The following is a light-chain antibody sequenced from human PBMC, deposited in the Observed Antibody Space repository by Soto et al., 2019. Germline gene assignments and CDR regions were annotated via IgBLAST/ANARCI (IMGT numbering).Light chain of an antibody. CDR2: DVS. J-gene: IGKJ1*01. Sequence: DIQMTQSPSTLPASVGDRVTITCRASQSIGNWLAWYQQKPGKAPNLLIYDVSSLESGVPSGFSGSGSGTEFILTISSLQPDDFATYYCQQYDSYSWTFGQGTKVDIK. CDR3: QQYDSYSWT. CDR1: QSIGNW. V-gene: IGKV1-5*01.